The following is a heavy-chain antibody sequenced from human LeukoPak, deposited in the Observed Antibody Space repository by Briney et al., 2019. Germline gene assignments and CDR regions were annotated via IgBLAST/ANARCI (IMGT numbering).Heavy chain of an antibody. J-gene: IGHJ4*02. D-gene: IGHD6-19*01. CDR3: AREINHSAVAGHEAGY. CDR2: ISAYNGNT. CDR1: GYTFTSYG. V-gene: IGHV1-18*01. Sequence: ASVKVSCKASGYTFTSYGISWVRQAPGQGLEWMGWISAYNGNTNHAQKLQGRVTMTTDTSTSTAYMELRSLRSDDTAVYYCAREINHSAVAGHEAGYWGQGTLVTVSS.